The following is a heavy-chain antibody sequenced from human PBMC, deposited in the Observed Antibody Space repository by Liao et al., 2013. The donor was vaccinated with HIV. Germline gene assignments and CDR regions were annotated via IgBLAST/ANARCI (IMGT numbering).Heavy chain of an antibody. J-gene: IGHJ6*03. CDR2: ISTSGIT. D-gene: IGHD5-18*01. CDR3: ARGFRSVQLWPRTGRSYMD. Sequence: QVQLQESGPGLVKPSQTLSLTCTVSGGSISSGGYYWNWIRQPAGKGLEWIGRISTSGITNYNPSLQEVESPLSVDTSNNTVLPSRRELCDRRGRRPCITCARGFRSVQLWPRTGRSYMD. V-gene: IGHV4-61*02. CDR1: GGSISSGGYY.